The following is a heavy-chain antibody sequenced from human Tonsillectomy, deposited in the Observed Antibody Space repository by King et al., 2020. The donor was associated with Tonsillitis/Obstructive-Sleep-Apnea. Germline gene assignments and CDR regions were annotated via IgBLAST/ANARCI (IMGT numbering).Heavy chain of an antibody. CDR3: AQTTADIYYDYYMGV. CDR1: GFSLSSSGVG. D-gene: IGHD2-15*01. J-gene: IGHJ6*03. CDR2: IYWDDNK. Sequence: HITLKESGPTLVKPTQTLTLTCTFSGFSLSSSGVGVAWIRQPPAKALEWLALIYWDDNKRYSPSLKSRLTITKDTSKNQVVLSMPHMDPVDTATYYCAQTTADIYYDYYMGVWGKGTTVTVSS. V-gene: IGHV2-5*02.